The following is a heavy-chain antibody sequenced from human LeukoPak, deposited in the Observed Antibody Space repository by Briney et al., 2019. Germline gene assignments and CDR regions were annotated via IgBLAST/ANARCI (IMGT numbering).Heavy chain of an antibody. CDR2: FDPEDGET. D-gene: IGHD2-21*02. Sequence: ASVKVSCKVSGHTLTELSMHWVRQAPGKGLEWMGGFDPEDGETIYAQKFQGRVTMTEDTSTDTAYMELSSLRSEDTAVYYCATSSRDCGGDCYSYGTDYWGQGTLVTVSS. V-gene: IGHV1-24*01. CDR3: ATSSRDCGGDCYSYGTDY. J-gene: IGHJ4*02. CDR1: GHTLTELS.